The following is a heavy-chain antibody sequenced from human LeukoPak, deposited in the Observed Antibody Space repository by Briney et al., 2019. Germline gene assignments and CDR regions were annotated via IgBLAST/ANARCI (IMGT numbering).Heavy chain of an antibody. CDR1: GYTFTSYY. V-gene: IGHV1-46*01. J-gene: IGHJ4*02. D-gene: IGHD1-1*01. CDR2: INPSGGST. Sequence: GASVKVSCKASGYTFTSYYMHWVRQAPGQGLEWMGIINPSGGSTSYAQKFQGRVTMTEDTSTDTAYMELSSLRSEDTAVYYCATDQRRGHFDYWGQGTLVTVSS. CDR3: ATDQRRGHFDY.